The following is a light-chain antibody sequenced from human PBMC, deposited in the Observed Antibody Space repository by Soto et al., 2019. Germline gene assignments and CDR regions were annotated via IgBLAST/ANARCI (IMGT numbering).Light chain of an antibody. J-gene: IGKJ1*01. CDR1: QSISSY. Sequence: DIQMTQSPSSLSASVGDRVTITCRASQSISSYLNWYQQKPGKAPKLLIYDASSLESGVPSRFSGSGSGTEFTLTIRSLQPDDFATYYCQHYETFGQGTKVDIK. V-gene: IGKV1-5*01. CDR3: QHYET. CDR2: DAS.